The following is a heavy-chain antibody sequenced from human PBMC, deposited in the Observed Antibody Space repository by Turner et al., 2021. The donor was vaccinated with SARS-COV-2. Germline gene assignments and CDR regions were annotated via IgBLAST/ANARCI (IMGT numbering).Heavy chain of an antibody. V-gene: IGHV1-2*02. CDR3: AREDNSGWGAFDI. CDR1: GYPLTGYY. CDR2: INPNSGAT. Sequence: QVPLVQSGAAVKKPGASVKVPCKASGYPLTGYYVQWVRQAPGQGLEWMGWINPNSGATNYAQKFQGRVTMTRDTSVSTAYMELSRLRSDDTAMYYCAREDNSGWGAFDIWGQGTMVTVSS. D-gene: IGHD6-19*01. J-gene: IGHJ3*02.